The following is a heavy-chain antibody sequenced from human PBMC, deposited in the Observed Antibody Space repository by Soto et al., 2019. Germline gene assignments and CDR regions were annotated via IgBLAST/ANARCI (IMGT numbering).Heavy chain of an antibody. J-gene: IGHJ4*02. CDR1: GRSISSVNYY. D-gene: IGHD2-15*01. CDR3: ARYGSGECNRGSCYSPFDY. V-gene: IGHV4-30-4*01. CDR2: IYYSGST. Sequence: SETLSLTCTVSGRSISSVNYYWSWIRQPPGKGLEWIGYIYYSGSTYYNPSLRSRVTISVDTSKNQFSLKLSSVTAADTAVYYCARYGSGECNRGSCYSPFDYSGQGTLVTVSS.